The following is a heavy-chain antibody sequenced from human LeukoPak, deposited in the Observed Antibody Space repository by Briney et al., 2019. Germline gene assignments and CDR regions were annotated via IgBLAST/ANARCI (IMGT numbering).Heavy chain of an antibody. V-gene: IGHV7-4-1*02. CDR3: ARIPYYYDSSGYPPFDH. J-gene: IGHJ4*02. CDR2: INTNTGNP. CDR1: GYTFTSYA. Sequence: GASVKVSCKASGYTFTSYAMNWVRQAPGQGLEWMGWINTNTGNPTYAQGFTGRFVFSLDTSVSTAYLQISSLKAEDTAVYYCARIPYYYDSSGYPPFDHWGQGTLVTVSS. D-gene: IGHD3-22*01.